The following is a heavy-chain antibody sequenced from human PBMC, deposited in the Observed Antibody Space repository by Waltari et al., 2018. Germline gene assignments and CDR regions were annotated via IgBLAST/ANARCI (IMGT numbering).Heavy chain of an antibody. V-gene: IGHV3-33*06. D-gene: IGHD3-22*01. J-gene: IGHJ4*02. Sequence: QVQLVESGGGVVQPGKSLRLSCAASGFTLRTSCLPWVRQAPGKGLEWVAHIWSDGNDKYYADSVTGRFTISRDNSKNTLFLEMNSLRAEDTAVYYCAKDYDSSGYNPPQSGYFDYWGQGTLVTVSS. CDR1: GFTLRTSC. CDR2: IWSDGNDK. CDR3: AKDYDSSGYNPPQSGYFDY.